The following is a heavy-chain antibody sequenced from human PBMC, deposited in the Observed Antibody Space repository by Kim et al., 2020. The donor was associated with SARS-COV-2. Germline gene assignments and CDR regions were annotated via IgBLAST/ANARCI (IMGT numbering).Heavy chain of an antibody. CDR2: IYYSVST. D-gene: IGHD3-22*01. Sequence: SETLSLTCTVSGGSISSGGYYWSWIRQHPGKGLEWIGYIYYSVSTYYNPSLKSRVTISVDTSKNQFSLKLSSVTAADTAVYYCARDLGSRFGYDSSGYYRRHDAFDIWGQGTMVTVSS. CDR3: ARDLGSRFGYDSSGYYRRHDAFDI. J-gene: IGHJ3*02. V-gene: IGHV4-31*03. CDR1: GGSISSGGYY.